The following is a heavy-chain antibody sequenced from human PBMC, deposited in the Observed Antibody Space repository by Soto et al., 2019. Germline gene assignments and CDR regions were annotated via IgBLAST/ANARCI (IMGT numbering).Heavy chain of an antibody. CDR2: IYYSGST. CDR3: ARDSAAALFDY. D-gene: IGHD6-13*01. V-gene: IGHV4-59*01. J-gene: IGHJ4*02. Sequence: QVQLQESGPGLVKPSETLSLTCTVSGGSISSYYWSWIRQPPGKGLEWIGYIYYSGSTNYNPSLKSRDTISVDTSKNQFSLKLSSVTAADTAVYYCARDSAAALFDYWGQGTLVTVSS. CDR1: GGSISSYY.